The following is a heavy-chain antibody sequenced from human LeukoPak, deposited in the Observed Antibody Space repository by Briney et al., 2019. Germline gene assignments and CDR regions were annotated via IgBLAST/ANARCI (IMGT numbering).Heavy chain of an antibody. CDR3: ARGTLGGADGFDY. V-gene: IGHV4-34*01. CDR2: INHSGST. Sequence: SETLSLTCAVYGGSFSGYYWSWIRQPPGKGLEWIGEINHSGSTNYNPSLKSRVTISVDTSKNQFSLKLSSVTAADTAVYYCARGTLGGADGFDYWGRGTLVTVSS. D-gene: IGHD1-26*01. CDR1: GGSFSGYY. J-gene: IGHJ4*02.